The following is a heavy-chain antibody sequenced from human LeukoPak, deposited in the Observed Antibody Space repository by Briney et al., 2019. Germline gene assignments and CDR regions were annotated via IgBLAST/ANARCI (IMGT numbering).Heavy chain of an antibody. D-gene: IGHD2-2*01. V-gene: IGHV3-11*01. CDR2: ISNSGDIP. CDR3: AIAAAY. Sequence: PGGSLRLSCAVSGFSFSDFYMSWIRQAPGKGPEWVSYISNSGDIPYYSDSVKGRFTISRDNTKKSLYLQMSSLTAEDTAVYYCAIAAAYWGQGTLVTVSS. CDR1: GFSFSDFY. J-gene: IGHJ4*02.